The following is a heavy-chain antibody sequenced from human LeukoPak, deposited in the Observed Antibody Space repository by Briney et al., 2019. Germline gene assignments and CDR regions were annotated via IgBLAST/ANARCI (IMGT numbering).Heavy chain of an antibody. Sequence: GGSLRLSCAASGFTFSSYSMNWVRQAPGKGLEWVSSISSSSSYIYYADSVKGRFTISRDNAKNSLYLQMNSLRAEDTAVYYCARVSATVVTPDYRDYWGQGTLVTVSS. CDR3: ARVSATVVTPDYRDY. V-gene: IGHV3-21*01. CDR1: GFTFSSYS. D-gene: IGHD4-23*01. J-gene: IGHJ4*02. CDR2: ISSSSSYI.